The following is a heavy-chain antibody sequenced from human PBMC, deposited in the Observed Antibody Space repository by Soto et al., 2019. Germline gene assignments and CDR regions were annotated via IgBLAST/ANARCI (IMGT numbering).Heavy chain of an antibody. CDR2: INAGNGNT. J-gene: IGHJ6*02. Sequence: VASVKVSCKASGYTFTSYAMHWVRQPPGQRLEWMGWINAGNGNTKYSQKFQGRVTITRDTSASTAYMELSSLRSEDTAVYYCARSDYLAAYYYGLGGMDVWGQGTTVTVSS. D-gene: IGHD3-10*01. V-gene: IGHV1-3*01. CDR3: ARSDYLAAYYYGLGGMDV. CDR1: GYTFTSYA.